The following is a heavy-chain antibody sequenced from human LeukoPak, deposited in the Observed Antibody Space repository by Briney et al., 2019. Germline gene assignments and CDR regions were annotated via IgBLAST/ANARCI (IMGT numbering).Heavy chain of an antibody. CDR3: AKDYSSYPSSWDYGSGSFDY. J-gene: IGHJ4*02. CDR1: GFTFDDYA. V-gene: IGHV3-43D*03. D-gene: IGHD3-10*01. Sequence: GGSLKLSCAASGFTFDDYAMHWVRQAPGKGLEWVSLISWDGGSTYYADSVKGRFTISRDNSKNSLYLQMNSLRAEDTALYYCAKDYSSYPSSWDYGSGSFDYWGQGTLVTVSS. CDR2: ISWDGGST.